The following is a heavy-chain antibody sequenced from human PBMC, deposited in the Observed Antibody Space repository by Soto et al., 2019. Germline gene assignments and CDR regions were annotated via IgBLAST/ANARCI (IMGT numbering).Heavy chain of an antibody. V-gene: IGHV4-30-4*01. CDR2: VHYSGSV. CDR3: AREDDGGDRDYYGLDV. Sequence: LSLTCTVSGGSISFDHYHWTWIRQPPGKGLEWIGYVHYSGSVLYNPSLQSRVSISVDTSKNQFSLKLSSVTAADTAVYFCAREDDGGDRDYYGLDVWGQGTTVTVSS. CDR1: GGSISFDHYH. D-gene: IGHD2-21*02. J-gene: IGHJ6*02.